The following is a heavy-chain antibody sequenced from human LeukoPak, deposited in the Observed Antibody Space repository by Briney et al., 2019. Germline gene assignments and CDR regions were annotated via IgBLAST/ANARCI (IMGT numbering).Heavy chain of an antibody. CDR3: ARGRSGSSEIDY. D-gene: IGHD3-10*01. CDR2: IIPIFGTA. J-gene: IGHJ4*02. V-gene: IGHV1-69*05. Sequence: SVKVSCKASGGTFSSYATSWVRQAPGQGLEWMGGIIPIFGTANYAQKFQGRVTITTDESTSTAYMELSSLRSEDTAVYYCARGRSGSSEIDYWGQGTLVTVSS. CDR1: GGTFSSYA.